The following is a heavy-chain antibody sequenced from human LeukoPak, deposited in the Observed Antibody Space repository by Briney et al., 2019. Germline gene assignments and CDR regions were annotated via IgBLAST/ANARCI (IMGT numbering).Heavy chain of an antibody. V-gene: IGHV3-23*01. D-gene: IGHD6-19*01. CDR3: AKRDLRAVAGTGRYFDY. Sequence: PGGSLRLSCAASGFTFSSYAMSWVRQAPGKGLEWVSAISGSGGSTYYADSVKGRFTISRDNSKNTLYLQMNSLRAEDTAVYYCAKRDLRAVAGTGRYFDYWGQGTLVTVSS. CDR2: ISGSGGST. J-gene: IGHJ4*02. CDR1: GFTFSSYA.